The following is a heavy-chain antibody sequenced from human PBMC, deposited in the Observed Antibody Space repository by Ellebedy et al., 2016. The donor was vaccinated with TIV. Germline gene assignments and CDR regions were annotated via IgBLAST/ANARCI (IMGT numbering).Heavy chain of an antibody. J-gene: IGHJ4*02. CDR2: IFSIDEK. Sequence: SGPTLVKPTETLTLTCTVSGFSLTNGGMGVSWVRQPPGKALEWLAHIFSIDEKSYSPSLKSRLTISKATSTSQVVLTMTNMDPVDTATYFCARIRYHMEYGSGYYVFDYWGQGTLVTVSS. CDR1: GFSLTNGGMG. D-gene: IGHD3-22*01. V-gene: IGHV2-26*01. CDR3: ARIRYHMEYGSGYYVFDY.